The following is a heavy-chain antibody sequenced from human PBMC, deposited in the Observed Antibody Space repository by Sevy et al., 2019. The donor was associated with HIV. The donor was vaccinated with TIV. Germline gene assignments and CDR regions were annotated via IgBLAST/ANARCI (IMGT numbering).Heavy chain of an antibody. CDR1: GGSFSGYY. Sequence: SELSLTCAVYGGSFSGYYWSWIRQPPGKGLEWIGEINHSGSTNYNPSLKSRVTISVDTSKNQFSLKLSSVTAADTAVYYCARGYSSSTSCSYYYYYGMDVWGQGTTVTVSS. CDR2: INHSGST. D-gene: IGHD2-2*01. CDR3: ARGYSSSTSCSYYYYYGMDV. V-gene: IGHV4-34*01. J-gene: IGHJ6*02.